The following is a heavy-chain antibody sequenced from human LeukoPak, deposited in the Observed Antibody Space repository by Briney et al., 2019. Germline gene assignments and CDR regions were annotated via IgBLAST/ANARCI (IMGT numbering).Heavy chain of an antibody. D-gene: IGHD6-13*01. CDR1: GFTFRGCG. CDR3: AKDYSSSGYYFDY. J-gene: IGHJ4*02. CDR2: ISYDGSNK. V-gene: IGHV3-30*18. Sequence: GGSLRLSCAASGFTFRGCGMHWVRQAPGKGLEWVAVISYDGSNKYYADSVKGRFTISRDNSKNTVCLQMNSLRVEDTGVYYCAKDYSSSGYYFDYWGQGTLVTVSS.